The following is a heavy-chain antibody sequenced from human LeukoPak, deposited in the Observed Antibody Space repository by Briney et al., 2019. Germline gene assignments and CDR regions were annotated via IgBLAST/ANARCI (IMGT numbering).Heavy chain of an antibody. CDR3: ARGGNRFGGFYFDY. V-gene: IGHV4-31*03. CDR1: AGSLSSGGHY. CDR2: IHHSGST. J-gene: IGHJ4*02. Sequence: SETLSLTCTVSAGSLSSGGHYWSWIRQFPGKGLESIGFIHHSGSTRHNPSLKNRVAISIDTSKNQFALKLTSVTAADTAVYYCARGGNRFGGFYFDYWGQGTLVTFSS. D-gene: IGHD3-10*01.